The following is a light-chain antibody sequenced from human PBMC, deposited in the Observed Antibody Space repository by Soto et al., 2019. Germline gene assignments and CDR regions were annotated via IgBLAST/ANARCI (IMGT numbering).Light chain of an antibody. Sequence: DIQMTQYPSTLSVSVGDRVTITCGASQTISSWLAWYQQKPGKAPKLLIYKASTLKSGVPSRLSGSGSGTEFTLTISSMQTDDFATYYCQHYNSYPEAFGHGTKVDIK. V-gene: IGKV1-5*03. CDR1: QTISSW. CDR2: KAS. CDR3: QHYNSYPEA. J-gene: IGKJ1*01.